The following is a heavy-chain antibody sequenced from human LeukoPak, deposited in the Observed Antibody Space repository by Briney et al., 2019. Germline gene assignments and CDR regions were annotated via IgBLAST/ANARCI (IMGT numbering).Heavy chain of an antibody. D-gene: IGHD4-23*01. J-gene: IGHJ3*01. CDR3: ARDPALEGTEDYRDFGGVESVDAFDV. CDR1: GGTFSSYA. V-gene: IGHV1-69*10. CDR2: VIPMFDVT. Sequence: SVKVSCKASGGTFSSYAISWVRQAPGQGLEWMGRVIPMFDVTDYAQKFQGRVTITADTSTGTAYMELSSLTSDDTAMYYCARDPALEGTEDYRDFGGVESVDAFDVWGQGTMVTVFS.